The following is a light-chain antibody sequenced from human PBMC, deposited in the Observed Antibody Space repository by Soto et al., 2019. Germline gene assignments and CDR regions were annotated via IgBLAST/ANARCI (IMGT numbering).Light chain of an antibody. Sequence: EIVMTQSPATLSVSPGERATLSCRASQSVSSNLAWYQQQPGQAPRLLIYGASTRANGIPARFSGSGSGTEFTLTISSLQSEDFAVYYCQQYNNWPPDLTFGQGTKLEIK. J-gene: IGKJ2*01. CDR3: QQYNNWPPDLT. V-gene: IGKV3-15*01. CDR1: QSVSSN. CDR2: GAS.